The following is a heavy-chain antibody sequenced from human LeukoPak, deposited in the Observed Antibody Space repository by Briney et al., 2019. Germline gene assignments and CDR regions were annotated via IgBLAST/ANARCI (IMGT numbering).Heavy chain of an antibody. Sequence: SETLSLTCAVYGGSFSGYYWSWIRQPPGKGLEWIGEIDHSGSTNYNPSLKSRVTISVDTSKNQFSLKLSSVTAADTAVYYRARRGLWYSSSWYFDYWGQGTLVTVSS. CDR2: IDHSGST. V-gene: IGHV4-34*01. CDR3: ARRGLWYSSSWYFDY. D-gene: IGHD6-13*01. CDR1: GGSFSGYY. J-gene: IGHJ4*02.